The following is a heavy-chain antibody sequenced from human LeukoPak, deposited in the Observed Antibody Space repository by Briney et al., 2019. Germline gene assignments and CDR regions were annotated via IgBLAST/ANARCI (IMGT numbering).Heavy chain of an antibody. V-gene: IGHV4-59*01. D-gene: IGHD1-14*01. CDR1: GRSISSFY. CDR2: TYYTGSA. J-gene: IGHJ5*01. CDR3: ARAALATKSEHWFDS. Sequence: SEPLSLTCTVSGRSISSFYWSWIRQPTGKGLEWIGYTYYTGSANYNSSPKSRVTISVDTSKNQFSLNLSSVTAADTAMYYCARAALATKSEHWFDSWGQGTPVTVSS.